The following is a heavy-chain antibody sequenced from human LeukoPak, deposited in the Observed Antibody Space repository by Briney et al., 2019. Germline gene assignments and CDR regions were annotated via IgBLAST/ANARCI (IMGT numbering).Heavy chain of an antibody. D-gene: IGHD3-10*02. J-gene: IGHJ6*04. CDR1: GFTFSNYA. V-gene: IGHV3-23*01. CDR3: AELGITMIGGV. Sequence: GGSLRLSCAASGFTFSNYAMRWVRQAPGKGLEWVSGISGSGDSTYYADSVKGRFTISRDNAKNSLYLQMNSLRTEDTAVYYCAELGITMIGGVWGKGTTVTISS. CDR2: ISGSGDST.